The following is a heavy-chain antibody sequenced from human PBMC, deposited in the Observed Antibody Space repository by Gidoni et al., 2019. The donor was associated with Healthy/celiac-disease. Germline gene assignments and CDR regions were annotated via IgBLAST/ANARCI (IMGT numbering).Heavy chain of an antibody. CDR3: ARDLTDIVATIYFDY. D-gene: IGHD5-12*01. CDR2: ISSSSSYI. Sequence: EVQLVESGGGLVKPGGSLRLSCAASGFTFSSYSMHWVRQAPGKGLEWGSSISSSSSYIYYADSGKGRFTISRDNAKNSLYLQMNSLRAEDTAVYYCARDLTDIVATIYFDYWGQGTLVTVSS. CDR1: GFTFSSYS. J-gene: IGHJ4*02. V-gene: IGHV3-21*01.